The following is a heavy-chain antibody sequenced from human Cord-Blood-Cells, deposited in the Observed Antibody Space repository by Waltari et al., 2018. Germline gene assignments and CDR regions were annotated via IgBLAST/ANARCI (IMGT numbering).Heavy chain of an antibody. V-gene: IGHV4-4*07. CDR3: ARVPDSSGYNWFDP. CDR2: IYTSGST. Sequence: QVQLQESGPGLVKPSETLSLTCTVSGGSISSYYWSCIRQPAGKGLEWIGRIYTSGSTNYNPSLKSRVTMSVDTSKNQFSLKLSSVTAADTAVYYCARVPDSSGYNWFDPWGQGTLVTVSS. CDR1: GGSISSYY. J-gene: IGHJ5*02. D-gene: IGHD3-22*01.